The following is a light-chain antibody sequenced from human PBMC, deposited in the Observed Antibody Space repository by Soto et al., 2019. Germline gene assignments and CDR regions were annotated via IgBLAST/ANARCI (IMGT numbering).Light chain of an antibody. Sequence: EIVMTQSPVTLSVSPGERATLSCRASQSVSSNLAWYQQKPGQAPRLLIYGASTRATGIPARLSGSGSGTEFTLTISSLQSEDFEVYYCQQHDKWPFTFGQGTKLDIK. CDR2: GAS. J-gene: IGKJ2*01. V-gene: IGKV3-15*01. CDR1: QSVSSN. CDR3: QQHDKWPFT.